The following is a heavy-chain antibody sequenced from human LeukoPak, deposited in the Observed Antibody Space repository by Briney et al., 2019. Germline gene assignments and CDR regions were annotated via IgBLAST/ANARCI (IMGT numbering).Heavy chain of an antibody. D-gene: IGHD3-16*01. V-gene: IGHV1-2*02. CDR1: GYTFTGYY. CDR3: AREGGSIDWFDP. CDR2: INPNSGGT. J-gene: IGHJ5*02. Sequence: ASVKVSCKASGYTFTGYYMHWVRQAPGQGLEWMGWINPNSGGTNYAQKFQGRVTMTRDTSISTAYMELSSLRSEDTAVYYCAREGGSIDWFDPWGQGTLVTVSS.